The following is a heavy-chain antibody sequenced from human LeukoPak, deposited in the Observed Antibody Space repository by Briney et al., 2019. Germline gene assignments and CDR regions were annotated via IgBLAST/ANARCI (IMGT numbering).Heavy chain of an antibody. CDR1: GGSISSSSYY. CDR3: ARVHSSGWVDY. Sequence: SETLSLTCTVSGGSISSSSYYWGWIRQPPGKGLEWIGSIYYSGSTYYNPSLKSRVTISVDTSKNQFSLKLSSVTAADTAVYYCARVHSSGWVDYWGQGTLVTVSS. J-gene: IGHJ4*02. CDR2: IYYSGST. D-gene: IGHD6-19*01. V-gene: IGHV4-39*07.